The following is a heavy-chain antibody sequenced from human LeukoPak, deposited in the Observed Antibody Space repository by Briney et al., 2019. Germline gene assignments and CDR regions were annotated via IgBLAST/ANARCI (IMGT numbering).Heavy chain of an antibody. D-gene: IGHD6-13*01. CDR2: INPSGGST. V-gene: IGHV1-46*01. Sequence: ASVKVSCKASGYTFTGYYMHWVRQAPGQGLEWMGIINPSGGSTSYAQKLQGRVTITTDTPTRKAYMELRSLRSDDTAVYYCARGVFGPQLVPYFDSWGQGTLVPVSS. CDR3: ARGVFGPQLVPYFDS. CDR1: GYTFTGYY. J-gene: IGHJ4*02.